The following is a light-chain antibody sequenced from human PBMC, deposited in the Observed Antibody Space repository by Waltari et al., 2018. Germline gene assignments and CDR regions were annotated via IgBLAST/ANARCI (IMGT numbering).Light chain of an antibody. CDR2: RRN. Sequence: QSVLTQPPSASGTPGQRVTISCSGSRSNIGDNYVYWYQQFPGAAPKPLTYRRNERTVGVPDRISGPQYGASASLAVGGLRSEDEASYYCASWDDSLSGVVFGGGTHLTVL. CDR3: ASWDDSLSGVV. CDR1: RSNIGDNY. V-gene: IGLV1-47*01. J-gene: IGLJ7*01.